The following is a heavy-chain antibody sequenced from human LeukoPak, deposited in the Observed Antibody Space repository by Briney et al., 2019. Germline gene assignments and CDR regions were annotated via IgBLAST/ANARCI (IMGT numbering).Heavy chain of an antibody. CDR2: VSSEGNVK. Sequence: GGSLRLSCAASGFTFGSYGMHWVRQAPGKGLEWVAVVSSEGNVKYYADSVKGRFTISRDNAKNTLYVQMNSLRAEDTAVYYCTKEGAGGGRYSFDYWGQGTLVTVSS. V-gene: IGHV3-30*18. D-gene: IGHD3-16*01. CDR1: GFTFGSYG. J-gene: IGHJ4*02. CDR3: TKEGAGGGRYSFDY.